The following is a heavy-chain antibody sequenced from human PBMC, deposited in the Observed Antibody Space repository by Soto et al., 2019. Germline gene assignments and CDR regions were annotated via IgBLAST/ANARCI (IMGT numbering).Heavy chain of an antibody. D-gene: IGHD6-6*01. V-gene: IGHV3-23*01. CDR1: VLTFSRYA. CDR2: ISGSGGST. CDR3: ESYIAASESGMDV. Sequence: VGSLRLSCASSVLTFSRYAMSCVRQSPGKGLEWVSAISGSGGSTYYADSVKGRFTISRENSKNTLYLQMNSLRAEDRAVYYCESYIAASESGMDVWGQGTTGNVSS. J-gene: IGHJ6*01.